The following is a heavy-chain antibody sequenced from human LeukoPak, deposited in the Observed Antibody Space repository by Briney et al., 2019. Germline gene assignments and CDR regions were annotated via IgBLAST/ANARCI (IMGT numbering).Heavy chain of an antibody. D-gene: IGHD2-15*01. V-gene: IGHV1-69*05. J-gene: IGHJ3*02. CDR2: IIPIFGTA. CDR1: GGTFSSYA. Sequence: SVKVSCKASGGTFSSYAISWVRQAPGQGLEWMGGIIPIFGTANYAQKFQGRVTITTDESTSTAYVELSSLRSEDTAVYYCASGDCSGGSCYVPWEARKRWAFNAFDIWGQGTMVTVSS. CDR3: ASGDCSGGSCYVPWEARKRWAFNAFDI.